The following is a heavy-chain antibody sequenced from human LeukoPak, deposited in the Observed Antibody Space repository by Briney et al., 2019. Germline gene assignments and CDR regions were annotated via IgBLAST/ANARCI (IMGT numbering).Heavy chain of an antibody. Sequence: GGSLRLSCAASGFTFSSYWMHWVRQAPGKGLVWVSHINSDVSSTDYADSVKGRFTISRDNAKNTLYLQMNSLRAEDTAVYYCASGRWSDYLDYWGQGTPVTVSS. J-gene: IGHJ4*02. CDR3: ASGRWSDYLDY. CDR1: GFTFSSYW. V-gene: IGHV3-74*01. CDR2: INSDVSST. D-gene: IGHD3-3*01.